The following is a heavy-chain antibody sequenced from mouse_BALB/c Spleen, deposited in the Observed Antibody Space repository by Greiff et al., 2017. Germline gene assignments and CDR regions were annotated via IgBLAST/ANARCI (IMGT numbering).Heavy chain of an antibody. Sequence: VQLQQSGAGLMQPGASLKISCTASGFTFSSFWLHWVRQTPGHGLEWIGEILPGSGSTNYNEKFKGKATFTADTYSNTAYMQLSSLTSEDSAVYYCARTGRLGYFDYWGQGTTLTVSS. CDR2: ILPGSGST. CDR1: GFTFSSFW. D-gene: IGHD3-3*01. J-gene: IGHJ2*01. V-gene: IGHV1-9*01. CDR3: ARTGRLGYFDY.